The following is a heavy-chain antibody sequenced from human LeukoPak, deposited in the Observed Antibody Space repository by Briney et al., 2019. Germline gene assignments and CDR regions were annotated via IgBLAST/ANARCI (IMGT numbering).Heavy chain of an antibody. V-gene: IGHV1-46*01. D-gene: IGHD6-6*01. CDR1: GYTFTSYY. CDR3: ARDKQLVPLYYFDY. CDR2: INPSGGST. J-gene: IGHJ4*02. Sequence: ASVKVSCKASGYTFTSYYMHWVRQAPGQGLEWMGIINPSGGSTSYAQKFQGRVTMTRDTSISTAYMELSRLRSDDTAVYYCARDKQLVPLYYFDYWGQGTLVTVSS.